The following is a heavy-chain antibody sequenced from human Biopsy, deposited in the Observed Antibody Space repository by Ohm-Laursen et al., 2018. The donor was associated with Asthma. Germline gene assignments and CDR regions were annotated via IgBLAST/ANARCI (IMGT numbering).Heavy chain of an antibody. J-gene: IGHJ6*02. CDR3: ARAQSYGDIYYGLDV. CDR2: IFYSGST. V-gene: IGHV4-30-4*01. CDR1: GGSVYSYDHH. D-gene: IGHD2-21*02. Sequence: TLSLTCSVFGGSVYSYDHHWSWIRQPPGKGLEWIGFIFYSGSTFYNPSLRSRITISVDTSKRQFSLSLRSVTVADTAVYFCARAQSYGDIYYGLDVWGQRTTVTVSS.